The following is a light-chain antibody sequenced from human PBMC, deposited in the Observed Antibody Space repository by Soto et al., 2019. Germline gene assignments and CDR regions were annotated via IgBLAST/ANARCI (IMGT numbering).Light chain of an antibody. CDR3: QQRSNWPPGVT. CDR1: QSVSSY. Sequence: EIVLTQSPATLSLSPWERATLSCRASQSVSSYLAWYQQKPGQAPRLLIYDASNRATGIPARFSGSGSGTDFTLTISSVEREDFAVYYCQQRSNWPPGVTFGGGTKVEIK. V-gene: IGKV3-11*01. J-gene: IGKJ4*01. CDR2: DAS.